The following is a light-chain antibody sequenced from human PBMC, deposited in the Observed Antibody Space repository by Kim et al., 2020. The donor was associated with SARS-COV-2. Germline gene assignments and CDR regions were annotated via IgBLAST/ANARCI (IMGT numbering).Light chain of an antibody. CDR2: GKN. V-gene: IGLV3-19*01. Sequence: SSELTQDPAVSVALGQTVRITCQGDSLRNYYATWYQQRPGQAPVLVIYGKNNRPPGIPDRFSGSGSGNTASLTITVAQTEDEADYYCNSRDSSGSHQVFG. CDR3: NSRDSSGSHQV. CDR1: SLRNYY. J-gene: IGLJ2*01.